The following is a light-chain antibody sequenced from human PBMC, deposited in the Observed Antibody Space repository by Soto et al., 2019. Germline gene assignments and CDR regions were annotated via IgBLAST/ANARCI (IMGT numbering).Light chain of an antibody. V-gene: IGKV1-8*01. Sequence: AIRMTQSPSSLSASTGDRVTITCRSSQGISSYLAWNQQKLGKAPKLLIYAASTLQSGVPSRFSGSRSGTVSALTISFLQSEDFATYYCQQYYSYSTFGHGTKVEIK. CDR3: QQYYSYST. CDR2: AAS. CDR1: QGISSY. J-gene: IGKJ1*01.